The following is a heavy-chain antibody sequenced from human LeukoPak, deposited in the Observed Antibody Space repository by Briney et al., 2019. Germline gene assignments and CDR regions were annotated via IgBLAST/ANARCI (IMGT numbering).Heavy chain of an antibody. J-gene: IGHJ4*02. D-gene: IGHD4-23*01. CDR2: IRYDGSNK. Sequence: GGSLRLSCAASGFTFRSYGMHWVRQAPGKGLEWVAFIRYDGSNKYYADFAKGRFTISRDNSKNTLYLQMSSLRAEDTAVYYCAKEIGYGGNGGSLDYWGQGTLVTAS. CDR3: AKEIGYGGNGGSLDY. V-gene: IGHV3-30*02. CDR1: GFTFRSYG.